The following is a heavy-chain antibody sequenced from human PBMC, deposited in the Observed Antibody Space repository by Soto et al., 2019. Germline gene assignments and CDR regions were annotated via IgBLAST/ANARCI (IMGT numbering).Heavy chain of an antibody. CDR2: ISYDGSNK. CDR3: ARDSKYYDFWSGYPKKYYYYYGMDF. D-gene: IGHD3-3*01. Sequence: GGSLRLSCAASGFTFSSYAMHWVRRAPGKGLEWVAVISYDGSNKYYADSVKGRFTISRDNSKNTLYLQMNSLRAEDTAVYYCARDSKYYDFWSGYPKKYYYYYGMDFWCQGITVTVSS. V-gene: IGHV3-30-3*01. J-gene: IGHJ6*02. CDR1: GFTFSSYA.